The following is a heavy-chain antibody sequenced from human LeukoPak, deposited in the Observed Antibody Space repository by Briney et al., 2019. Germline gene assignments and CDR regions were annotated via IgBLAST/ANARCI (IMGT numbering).Heavy chain of an antibody. CDR1: GFTFSSYA. J-gene: IGHJ4*02. V-gene: IGHV3-7*01. Sequence: PGGSLRLSCAASGFTFSSYAMSWVRQAPGKGLEWVANIKQDGSEKYYVDSVKGRFTISRDNAKNSLYLQMNSLRAEDTAVYYCAREDTAMASFDYWGQGTLVTVSS. D-gene: IGHD5-18*01. CDR2: IKQDGSEK. CDR3: AREDTAMASFDY.